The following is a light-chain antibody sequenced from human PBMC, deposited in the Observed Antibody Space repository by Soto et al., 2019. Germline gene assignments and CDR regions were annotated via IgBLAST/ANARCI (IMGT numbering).Light chain of an antibody. V-gene: IGLV2-11*01. CDR1: SSDVGAYNY. Sequence: QSALTQPRSVYGYPGQSVTISCTGTSSDVGAYNYVSWYQHHPGKAPKDMIYDVSERPSGVPDRFSGSKSDNKASLTISGLQAEDEADYYCCSYAGSYSWVFGGGTKLTVL. CDR2: DVS. J-gene: IGLJ3*02. CDR3: CSYAGSYSWV.